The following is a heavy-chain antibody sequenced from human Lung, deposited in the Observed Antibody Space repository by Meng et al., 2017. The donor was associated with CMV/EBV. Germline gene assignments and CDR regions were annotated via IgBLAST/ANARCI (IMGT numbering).Heavy chain of an antibody. J-gene: IGHJ5*02. CDR3: VRDLPPHYDFWSGYLDL. V-gene: IGHV3-21*01. CDR1: GFTFGGYC. D-gene: IGHD3-3*01. CDR2: ISSSSTYI. Sequence: GGSXRLXXAASGFTFGGYCMNWVRQAPGKGLEWISSISSSSTYIYYADSVKGRFTISRDNAENSLYLEMNSLRPEDTAVYYCVRDLPPHYDFWSGYLDLWXQGALVTVSS.